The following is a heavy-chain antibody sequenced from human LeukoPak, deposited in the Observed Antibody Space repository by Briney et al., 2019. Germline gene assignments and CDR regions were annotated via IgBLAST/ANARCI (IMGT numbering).Heavy chain of an antibody. J-gene: IGHJ4*02. V-gene: IGHV3-74*01. CDR1: GFTFSSYW. CDR2: IASDGSST. CDR3: ARGRPHGNDY. Sequence: GGSLRLSCAASGFTFSSYWMNWVRQAPGKGLVWVSRIASDGSSTTYVDSVKGRFSISRDNAKNTLYLQMNSLRVEDTAVYYCARGRPHGNDYWGQGTLVTVSS. D-gene: IGHD4-23*01.